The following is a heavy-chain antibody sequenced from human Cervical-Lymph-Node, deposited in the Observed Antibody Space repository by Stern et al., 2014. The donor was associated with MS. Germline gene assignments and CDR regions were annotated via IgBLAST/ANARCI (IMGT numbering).Heavy chain of an antibody. V-gene: IGHV1-46*02. CDR3: AVRYCSGGRCYSVPDV. D-gene: IGHD2-15*01. Sequence: KLVQSGSEVKKPGASVKVSCKASEYTHNNYLIHWVRQAPGQRPDWMGVINPSGATNYAQKVQDRVTMTTDASTSTFYMELSRLRSEDTAVYYCAVRYCSGGRCYSVPDVWGQGTTVIVSS. CDR2: INPSGAT. J-gene: IGHJ6*02. CDR1: EYTHNNYL.